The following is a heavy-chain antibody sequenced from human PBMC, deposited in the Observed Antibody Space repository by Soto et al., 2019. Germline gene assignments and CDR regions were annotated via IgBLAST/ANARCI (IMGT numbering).Heavy chain of an antibody. V-gene: IGHV3-53*01. Sequence: GGSLRLSCAASGFTVSSNYMSWVRQAPGKGLEWVSVIYSGGSTYYADSVKGRFTISRDNSKNTLYLQMNSLRAEDTAVYYVASLNWGSGYFDYWGQGTLVTVSS. CDR3: ASLNWGSGYFDY. CDR1: GFTVSSNY. J-gene: IGHJ4*02. D-gene: IGHD7-27*01. CDR2: IYSGGST.